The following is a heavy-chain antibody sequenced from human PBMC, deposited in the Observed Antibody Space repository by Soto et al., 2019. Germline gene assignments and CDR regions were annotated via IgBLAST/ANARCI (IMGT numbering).Heavy chain of an antibody. J-gene: IGHJ4*02. CDR1: GFTFSSYG. CDR3: ASGPNMYSSSSGNDF. D-gene: IGHD6-6*01. CDR2: IWYDGSNK. Sequence: GGSLRLSCAASGFTFSSYGMHWVRQAPGKGLEWVAVIWYDGSNKYYADSVKGRFTISRDNSKNTLYLQMNSLRAEDTAVYYCASGPNMYSSSSGNDFWGQGILVTVSS. V-gene: IGHV3-33*01.